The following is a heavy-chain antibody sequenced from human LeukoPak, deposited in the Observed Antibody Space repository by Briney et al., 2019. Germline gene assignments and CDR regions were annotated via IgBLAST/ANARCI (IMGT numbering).Heavy chain of an antibody. V-gene: IGHV3-74*01. CDR2: INSDGSST. J-gene: IGHJ2*01. CDR1: GFTFSSYW. D-gene: IGHD6-19*01. Sequence: GGSLRLSCAASGFTFSSYWMHWVRQAPGKGLVWVSRINSDGSSTSYADSVKGRFTISRDNAKNSLYLQMNSLRAEDTAVYYCARETGSSSGPFDLWGRGTLVTVSS. CDR3: ARETGSSSGPFDL.